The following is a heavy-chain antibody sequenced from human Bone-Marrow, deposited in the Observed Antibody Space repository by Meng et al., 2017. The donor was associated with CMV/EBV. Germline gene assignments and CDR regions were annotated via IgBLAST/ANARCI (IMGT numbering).Heavy chain of an antibody. CDR3: AREHCSSTSCYTTY. CDR2: ISSSSSYI. CDR1: GFTFSSYS. J-gene: IGHJ4*02. Sequence: ASGFTFSSYSMNWGRQAPGKGLEWVSSISSSSSYIYYADSVKGRFTISRDNAKNSLYLQMNSLRAEDTAVYYCAREHCSSTSCYTTYWGQGTLVTVSS. D-gene: IGHD2-2*02. V-gene: IGHV3-21*01.